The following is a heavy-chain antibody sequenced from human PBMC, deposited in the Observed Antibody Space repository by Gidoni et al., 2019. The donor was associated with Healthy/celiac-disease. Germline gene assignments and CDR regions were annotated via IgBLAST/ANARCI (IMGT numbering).Heavy chain of an antibody. CDR3: ASSSGWFDAFDI. D-gene: IGHD6-19*01. J-gene: IGHJ3*02. CDR1: GYTFTGYY. Sequence: QVHLVQSGPEVKKPGASVKISCKASGYTFTGYYMPWVRQAPGQGLEWMGWINPNSGGTNYAQKFQGRVTMTRDTSISTAYMELSRLRSDDTAVYYCASSSGWFDAFDIWGQGTMVTVSS. V-gene: IGHV1-2*02. CDR2: INPNSGGT.